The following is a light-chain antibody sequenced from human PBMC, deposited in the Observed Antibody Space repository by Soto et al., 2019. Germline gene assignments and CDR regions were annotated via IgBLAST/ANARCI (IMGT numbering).Light chain of an antibody. CDR3: AAWDESPNVPV. V-gene: IGLV1-44*01. CDR1: NSNIGRNT. Sequence: QSVLTQPPSASGTPGQRVTISCSGSNSNIGRNTVNWYQQLPGAAPNLLIYSNNERPSGVPDRFSGSESGTSASLAISGLQSEDEADYYCAAWDESPNVPVFGGGTKVTVL. J-gene: IGLJ2*01. CDR2: SNN.